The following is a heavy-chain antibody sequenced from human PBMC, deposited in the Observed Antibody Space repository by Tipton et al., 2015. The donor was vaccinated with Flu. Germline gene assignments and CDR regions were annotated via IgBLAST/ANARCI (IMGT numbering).Heavy chain of an antibody. CDR2: ISDDGNDK. V-gene: IGHV3-30-3*01. J-gene: IGHJ4*02. Sequence: SLRLSCAASGFTFSTFAMHWVRQAPGKGLEWVAVISDDGNDKYYSDSVKGRFIISRDNSRNTLFLQLNTLRAEDSAVYYCARDLSASVGLWGQGTLVIVSS. CDR1: GFTFSTFA. CDR3: ARDLSASVGL.